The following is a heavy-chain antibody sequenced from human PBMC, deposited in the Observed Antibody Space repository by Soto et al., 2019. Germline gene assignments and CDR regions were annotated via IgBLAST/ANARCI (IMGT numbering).Heavy chain of an antibody. V-gene: IGHV4-39*01. J-gene: IGHJ5*02. CDR3: ARRERYYGSPGWFDP. D-gene: IGHD3-10*01. Sequence: SETLSLTCTVFGGSISSFAYYWGWIRQPPGKGLEWIGTVYYNENTYYNPSLKSRVTISVETAKNQFSLNLRSVTAADTAIYFCARRERYYGSPGWFDPWGQGTLVTVSS. CDR2: VYYNENT. CDR1: GGSISSFAYY.